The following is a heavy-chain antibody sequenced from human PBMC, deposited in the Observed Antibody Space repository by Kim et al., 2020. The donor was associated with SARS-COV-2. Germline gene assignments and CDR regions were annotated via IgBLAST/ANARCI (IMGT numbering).Heavy chain of an antibody. J-gene: IGHJ4*02. Sequence: SVKVSCKASGGTFSSYTISWVRQAPGQGLEWMGRIIPILGIANYAQKFQGRVTITADKSTSTAYMELSSLRSEDTAVYYCARGHHSGKKGPYFDYWGQGTLVTVSS. CDR1: GGTFSSYT. V-gene: IGHV1-69*02. CDR3: ARGHHSGKKGPYFDY. CDR2: IIPILGIA. D-gene: IGHD5-12*01.